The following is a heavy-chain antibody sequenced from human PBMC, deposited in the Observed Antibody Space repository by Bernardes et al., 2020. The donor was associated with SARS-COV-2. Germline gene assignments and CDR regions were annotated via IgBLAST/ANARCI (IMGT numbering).Heavy chain of an antibody. V-gene: IGHV4-39*01. Sequence: SETLSLTCTVSGGSISSSSYYWGWIRQPPGKGLEWIGSIYYSGSTYYNPSLKSRVTISVDTSKNQFSLKLSSVTAADTAVYYCARQSEYGDYVYYYYYGMDVWGQGTTVTVSS. CDR1: GGSISSSSYY. D-gene: IGHD4-17*01. CDR2: IYYSGST. J-gene: IGHJ6*02. CDR3: ARQSEYGDYVYYYYYGMDV.